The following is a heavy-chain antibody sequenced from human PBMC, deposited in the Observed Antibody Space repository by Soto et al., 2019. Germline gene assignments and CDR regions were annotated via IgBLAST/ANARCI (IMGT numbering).Heavy chain of an antibody. D-gene: IGHD2-8*01. V-gene: IGHV1-8*01. CDR3: ARPTPFYCTNGVCYPLDP. CDR2: MNPNSGNT. CDR1: GYTFTSYD. J-gene: IGHJ5*02. Sequence: ASVKVSCKASGYTFTSYDINWVRQATGQGLEWMGWMNPNSGNTGYAQKFQGRVTMTRNTSISTAYMELSSLRSEDTAVYYCARPTPFYCTNGVCYPLDPRGQGTLVTVSS.